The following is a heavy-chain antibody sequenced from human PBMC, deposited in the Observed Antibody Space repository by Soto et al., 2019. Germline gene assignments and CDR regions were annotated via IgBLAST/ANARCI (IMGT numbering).Heavy chain of an antibody. CDR1: GFSLITSGVG. V-gene: IGHV2-5*02. J-gene: IGHJ4*02. CDR2: IYWDDDT. CDR3: AHTMAPRIFDS. Sequence: QITLKEAGPTLVKHTQTLTLTCSFSGFSLITSGVGVGWSRQPPGKALEWLALIYWDDDTGYSTSLRNRLTITKDTSRNQVVLTMTNMDPADTATYYCAHTMAPRIFDSWGQGTLVTVSS.